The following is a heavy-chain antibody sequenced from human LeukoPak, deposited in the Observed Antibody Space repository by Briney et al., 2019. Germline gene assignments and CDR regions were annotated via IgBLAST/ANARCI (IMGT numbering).Heavy chain of an antibody. V-gene: IGHV3-15*01. CDR1: GCTLSSDY. CDR2: IKNKTNGGTT. D-gene: IGHD1-26*01. J-gene: IGHJ5*02. CDR3: TTTIVGVTTWFDP. Sequence: GTLSLTCAASGCTLSSDYWSWVRQPPGKGLEWVGRIKNKTNGGTTDYAAPVKGRFTISRDDSKNTLYLQMNSLKTEYTAVYYCTTTIVGVTTWFDPWGQGTLVSVSS.